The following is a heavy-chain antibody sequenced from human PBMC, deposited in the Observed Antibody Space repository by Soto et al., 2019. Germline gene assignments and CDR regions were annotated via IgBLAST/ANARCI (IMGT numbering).Heavy chain of an antibody. CDR3: ARGMITFGGVIAGPTDL. CDR1: GYNFTSYW. D-gene: IGHD3-16*01. Sequence: PGESLKISCKGSGYNFTSYWIGWVRQMPGKGLEWMGIIYPGDSDTRYSPSFQGQVTISADKSISTAYLQWSSLKASDTAMYYCARGMITFGGVIAGPTDLWGQASLVTVCS. J-gene: IGHJ4*02. CDR2: IYPGDSDT. V-gene: IGHV5-51*01.